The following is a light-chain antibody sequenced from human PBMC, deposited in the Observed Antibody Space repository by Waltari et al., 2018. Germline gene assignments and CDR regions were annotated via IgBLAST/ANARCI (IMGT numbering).Light chain of an antibody. CDR2: EGS. Sequence: QSALTQPASVSGSPGQSITISCTGTSSDVGSYNLFSWYQQHPGKAPNPMIYEGSKRPSGVFNRVSGSKSGNTASLTIAGLQAEDEADYYCCSYAGSSTLVFGGGTKLTVL. J-gene: IGLJ2*01. V-gene: IGLV2-23*01. CDR1: SSDVGSYNL. CDR3: CSYAGSSTLV.